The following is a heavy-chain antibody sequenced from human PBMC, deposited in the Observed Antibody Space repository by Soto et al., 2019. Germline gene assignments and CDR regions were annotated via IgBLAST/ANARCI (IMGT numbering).Heavy chain of an antibody. D-gene: IGHD4-17*01. Sequence: QVQLEQSGAEVKKPGSSVKVSCKASGGTFSNYTITWVRQAPGQGLEWMGRIIPILDIANYAKKFQGRVTITADKSTSTAYMELSSLRSEDTAVYYCARDVGLGPATVSTHVDYWGQGTLVIVSS. CDR1: GGTFSNYT. CDR2: IIPILDIA. J-gene: IGHJ4*02. V-gene: IGHV1-69*08. CDR3: ARDVGLGPATVSTHVDY.